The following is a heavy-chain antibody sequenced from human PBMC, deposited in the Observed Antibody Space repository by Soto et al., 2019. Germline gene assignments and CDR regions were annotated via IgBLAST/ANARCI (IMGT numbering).Heavy chain of an antibody. CDR2: ISGSGGST. Sequence: GGSLRLSCAASGFTFSSYAMSWVRQAPGKGLEWVSAISGSGGSTYYADSVKGRFTISRDNSKNTLYLQMNSLRAEATAVYYCAKGYGDYVTYFQHWGQGTLVTVSS. CDR1: GFTFSSYA. V-gene: IGHV3-23*01. CDR3: AKGYGDYVTYFQH. J-gene: IGHJ1*01. D-gene: IGHD4-17*01.